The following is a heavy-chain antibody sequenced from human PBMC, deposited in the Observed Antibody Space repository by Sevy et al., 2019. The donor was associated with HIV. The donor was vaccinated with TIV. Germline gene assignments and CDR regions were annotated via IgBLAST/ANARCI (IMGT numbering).Heavy chain of an antibody. CDR3: ARDRDITFGGGDAFDI. D-gene: IGHD3-16*01. CDR1: GGTFGTYS. V-gene: IGHV1-69*13. Sequence: ASVKVSCKASGGTFGTYSLSCLRQAPGQGFEWMGGIIPIFHSANYAQNFQGRVTITADESTSTAYMELSSLRPEDSAVYYCARDRDITFGGGDAFDIWGHGTMVTVSS. J-gene: IGHJ3*02. CDR2: IIPIFHSA.